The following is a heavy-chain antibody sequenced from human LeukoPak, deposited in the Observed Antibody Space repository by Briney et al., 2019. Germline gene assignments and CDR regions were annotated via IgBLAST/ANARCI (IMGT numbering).Heavy chain of an antibody. D-gene: IGHD6-19*01. Sequence: GGSLRLSCAAFGFSFSTYNMNWVRQAPGKGLEWVAVISYDGSNKYYADSVKGRFTISRDNSKNTLYLQMNSLRAEDTAVYYCAKLIPVAGTSPDAFDIWGQGTMVTVSS. CDR3: AKLIPVAGTSPDAFDI. V-gene: IGHV3-30*18. J-gene: IGHJ3*02. CDR1: GFSFSTYN. CDR2: ISYDGSNK.